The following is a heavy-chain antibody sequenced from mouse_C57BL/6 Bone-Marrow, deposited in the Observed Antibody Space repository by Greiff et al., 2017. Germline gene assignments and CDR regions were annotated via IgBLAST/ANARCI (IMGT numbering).Heavy chain of an antibody. CDR1: GYTFTGYW. CDR3: SRPGGYYSAWFAY. V-gene: IGHV1-9*01. D-gene: IGHD2-3*01. Sequence: VQLQQSGAELMKPGASVKLSCKASGYTFTGYWIEWVKQRPGHGLEWIGEIFPGSGSTNYNEKFKGKATLTADKSSNTAYMQLSSLTTEDSAIEYYSRPGGYYSAWFAYWGQGTLVTVSA. CDR2: IFPGSGST. J-gene: IGHJ3*01.